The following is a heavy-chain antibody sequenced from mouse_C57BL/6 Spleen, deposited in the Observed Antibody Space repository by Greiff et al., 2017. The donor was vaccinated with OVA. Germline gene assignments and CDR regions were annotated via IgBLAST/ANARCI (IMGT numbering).Heavy chain of an antibody. CDR1: GYTFTSYW. CDR3: ARNDSDYWYFDV. D-gene: IGHD2-12*01. J-gene: IGHJ1*03. CDR2: IDPSDSYT. Sequence: QVQLQQPGAELVKPGASVKLSCKASGYTFTSYWLQWVKQRPGQGLEWIGEIDPSDSYTNYNQKFKGKATLTVDTSYSTAYMQLSSVTSEDSAVYYCARNDSDYWYFDVWGTGTTVTVSS. V-gene: IGHV1-50*01.